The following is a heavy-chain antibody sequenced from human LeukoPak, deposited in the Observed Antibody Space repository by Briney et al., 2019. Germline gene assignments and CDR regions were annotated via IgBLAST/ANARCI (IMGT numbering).Heavy chain of an antibody. Sequence: PSETLSLTCTISGASISGFFWSWIRQPAGKGLEWIGRIYTSGSTNYNPSLKSRVTISVDTSKNQFSLKLSSVTAADTAVYYCARAHSSGYYPHAFDIWGQGTMVTVSS. CDR1: GASISGFF. CDR2: IYTSGST. D-gene: IGHD3-22*01. J-gene: IGHJ3*02. V-gene: IGHV4-4*07. CDR3: ARAHSSGYYPHAFDI.